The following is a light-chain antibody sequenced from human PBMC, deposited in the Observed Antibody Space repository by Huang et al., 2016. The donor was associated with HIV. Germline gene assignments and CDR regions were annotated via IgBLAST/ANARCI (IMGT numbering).Light chain of an antibody. Sequence: DIQMTQFPSSLSASVGDRVTITCRASQSISSYVNWYQQKPGKSPKLLIYAASSLPTGVPSRFSGSGSGTDFTLTISSLHPEDFASYYCQQSYSTPWTFGQGTKVEIK. CDR3: QQSYSTPWT. V-gene: IGKV1-39*01. CDR2: AAS. CDR1: QSISSY. J-gene: IGKJ1*01.